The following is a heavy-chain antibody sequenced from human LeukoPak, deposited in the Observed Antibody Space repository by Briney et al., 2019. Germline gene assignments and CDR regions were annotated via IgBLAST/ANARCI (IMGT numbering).Heavy chain of an antibody. CDR1: GFTFSSYW. CDR3: ARDWWFDP. CDR2: INCDGSST. J-gene: IGHJ5*02. Sequence: GGSLRLSCAASGFTFSSYWMHWLRHAPGRGPVWVSRINCDGSSTSYADSVKGRFTISRDNAKSTLYLQMNSLRVEDTAVYYCARDWWFDPWGQGTLVSVSS. V-gene: IGHV3-74*01.